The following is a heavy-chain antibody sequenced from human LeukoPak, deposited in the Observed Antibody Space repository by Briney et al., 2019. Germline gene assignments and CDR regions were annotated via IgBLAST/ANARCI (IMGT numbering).Heavy chain of an antibody. Sequence: GASVKVSCKASGGTFSSYAISWVRQAPGQGLEWMGGIIPIFGTANYAQKFQGRVTITTDESTSTAYMELNSLRAEDTAVYYCAKSSGQLLPPDPDYWGQGTLVTVSS. CDR2: IIPIFGTA. J-gene: IGHJ4*02. D-gene: IGHD2-2*01. CDR3: AKSSGQLLPPDPDY. V-gene: IGHV1-69*05. CDR1: GGTFSSYA.